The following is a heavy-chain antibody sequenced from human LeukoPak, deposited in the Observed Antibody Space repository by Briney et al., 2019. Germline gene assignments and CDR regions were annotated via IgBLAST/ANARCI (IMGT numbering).Heavy chain of an antibody. CDR2: IYYGGST. CDR1: GGSISSYY. Sequence: SETLSLTCTVSGGSISSYYWSWIRQPPGKGLEWIGYIYYGGSTNYNPSLKSRVTISVDTSKNQFSLKLSSVTAADTAVYYCAKGNYYDSSGYYSPFGYWGQGTLVTVSS. J-gene: IGHJ4*02. CDR3: AKGNYYDSSGYYSPFGY. D-gene: IGHD3-22*01. V-gene: IGHV4-59*08.